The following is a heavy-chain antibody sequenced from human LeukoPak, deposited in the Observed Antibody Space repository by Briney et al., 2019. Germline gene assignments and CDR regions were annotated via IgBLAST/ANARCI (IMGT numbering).Heavy chain of an antibody. CDR3: AKDRSDSSSWYGQFEY. CDR1: GFTFTNYA. CDR2: ITGDGGST. Sequence: GGSLRLSCAASGFTFTNYAMSWVRQAPGKGLEWVSSITGDGGSTYYADSVKGRFTISRDNSKNTLYLQMNSLRAEDTAVFYCAKDRSDSSSWYGQFEYWGQGTLVTVSS. J-gene: IGHJ4*02. D-gene: IGHD6-13*01. V-gene: IGHV3-23*01.